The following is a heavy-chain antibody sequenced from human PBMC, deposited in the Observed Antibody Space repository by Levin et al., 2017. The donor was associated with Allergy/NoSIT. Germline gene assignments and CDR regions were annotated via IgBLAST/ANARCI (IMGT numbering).Heavy chain of an antibody. V-gene: IGHV3-9*01. CDR2: ISWNSGNI. CDR1: GFIFHGCA. CDR3: AKDITARGYYYGLDV. Sequence: GGSLRLSCAASGFIFHGCAMHWVRQAPGKGLEWVSGISWNSGNIVYADSVKGRFTVSRDNAKNSLFLQMNSLKPEDTAFYYCAKDITARGYYYGLDVWGQGTTVTVSS. D-gene: IGHD3-10*01. J-gene: IGHJ6*02.